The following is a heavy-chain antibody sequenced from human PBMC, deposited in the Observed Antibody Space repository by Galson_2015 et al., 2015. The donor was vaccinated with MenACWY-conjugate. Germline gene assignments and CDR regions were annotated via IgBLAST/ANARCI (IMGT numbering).Heavy chain of an antibody. D-gene: IGHD2-2*01. CDR1: VFTFGDYA. CDR2: IKSKTDGGTT. V-gene: IGHV3-49*03. J-gene: IGHJ4*02. CDR3: TTSRIVVVPAAIMVG. Sequence: SLRLSCAASVFTFGDYAMSWFRQAPGKGLEWVGFIKSKTDGGTTDYAAPVKGRFTISRDDSKNTLYLQMNSLKTEDTAVYYCTTSRIVVVPAAIMVGWGQGTLVTVSS.